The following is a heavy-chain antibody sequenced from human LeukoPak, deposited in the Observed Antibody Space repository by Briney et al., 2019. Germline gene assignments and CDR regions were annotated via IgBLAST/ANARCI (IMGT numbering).Heavy chain of an antibody. D-gene: IGHD3-22*01. CDR2: MNPDSGNT. Sequence: ASVKVSCKASGYTFSSYDINWVRQATGQGLEWMGWMNPDSGNTGYGKKFQGRVTMTRDTSTSTAYMELSSLRSEDTAVYYCARGDSSGHYTWFDPWGQGTLVTVSS. CDR1: GYTFSSYD. J-gene: IGHJ5*02. V-gene: IGHV1-8*02. CDR3: ARGDSSGHYTWFDP.